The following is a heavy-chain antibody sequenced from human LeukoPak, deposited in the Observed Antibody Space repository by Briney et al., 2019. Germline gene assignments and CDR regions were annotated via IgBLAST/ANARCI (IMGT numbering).Heavy chain of an antibody. CDR1: GFTFDDYA. D-gene: IGHD3-22*01. CDR2: IHGNGETT. J-gene: IGHJ4*02. V-gene: IGHV3-23*01. CDR3: ARDGYYYDSSGYYYYFDY. Sequence: GRSLRLSCAASGFTFDDYAMTWVRQAPGKGLEWVSGIHGNGETTYYADSVKGRFTISRDNSRELLYLQMNSLRVEDTAVYYCARDGYYYDSSGYYYYFDYWGQGTLVTVSS.